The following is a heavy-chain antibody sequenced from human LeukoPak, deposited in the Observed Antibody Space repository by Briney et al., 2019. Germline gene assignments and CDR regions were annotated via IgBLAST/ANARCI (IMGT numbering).Heavy chain of an antibody. D-gene: IGHD6-13*01. CDR2: IGTAGDT. CDR3: ASAVSSSYDY. Sequence: GGSLRLSCAASGFTFSSYDMHWVRQATGKGLEWVSAIGTAGDTYYPGSVKGRFTISRENAKNSLYIHMNRLRDGDTAVYYGASAVSSSYDYWGQGTLVTVSS. V-gene: IGHV3-13*01. J-gene: IGHJ4*02. CDR1: GFTFSSYD.